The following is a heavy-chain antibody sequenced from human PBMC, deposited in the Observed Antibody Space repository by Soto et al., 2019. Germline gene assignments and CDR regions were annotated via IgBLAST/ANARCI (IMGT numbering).Heavy chain of an antibody. V-gene: IGHV1-46*01. CDR3: ARGGHVVVVTAALDY. D-gene: IGHD2-21*02. Sequence: QVQLMQSGAEVKKPGASVKVSCKASGDTFTDYYIHWVRQAPGQGLEWMGTVNPSGGHTTYAQHFLGRVTMTRYPSTSTLYMELTSLTSDDTAIYYCARGGHVVVVTAALDYWGQGTLVTVSS. J-gene: IGHJ4*02. CDR1: GDTFTDYY. CDR2: VNPSGGHT.